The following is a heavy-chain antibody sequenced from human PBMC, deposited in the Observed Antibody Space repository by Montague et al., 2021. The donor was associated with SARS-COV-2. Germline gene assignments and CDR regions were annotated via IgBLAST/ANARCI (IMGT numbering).Heavy chain of an antibody. CDR1: GDSISTDTW. CDR3: ARKGSGRSDLAY. CDR2: IYHTGST. V-gene: IGHV4-4*02. D-gene: IGHD1-26*01. Sequence: SETLSLTCVVSGDSISTDTWCTWVLLPPGKGLEWFGEIYHTGSTTYKPSPKSRVSMSVDKSWNQLSLRLTSVTAADTAIYYCARKGSGRSDLAYWGQGTLVTVSS. J-gene: IGHJ4*02.